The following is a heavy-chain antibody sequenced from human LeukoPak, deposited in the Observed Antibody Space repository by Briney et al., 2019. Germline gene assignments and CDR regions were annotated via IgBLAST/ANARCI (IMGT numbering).Heavy chain of an antibody. J-gene: IGHJ4*02. CDR1: GGSISSYY. CDR3: ARDYYDSSGYFAY. D-gene: IGHD3-22*01. CDR2: IYTSGST. V-gene: IGHV4-4*07. Sequence: SETLSLTCTVSGGSISSYYWSWIRQPPGKGLEWIGRIYTSGSTNYNPSLKSRVTISVDTSKNHFSLTLSSVTAADTAVYYCARDYYDSSGYFAYWGQGTLVTVSS.